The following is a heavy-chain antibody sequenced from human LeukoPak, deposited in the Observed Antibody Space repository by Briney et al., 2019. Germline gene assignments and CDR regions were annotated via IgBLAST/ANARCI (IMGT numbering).Heavy chain of an antibody. Sequence: SVNVSCMASGGTFSSYAISWVRQAPGQGLEWMGGIIPIFGTANYAQKFQGRVTITADKSTSTAYMELSSLRSEDTAVYYCARSGVGSDLNGRTDWLLHYFDYWGQGTLVTVSS. CDR3: ARSGVGSDLNGRTDWLLHYFDY. CDR1: GGTFSSYA. CDR2: IIPIFGTA. J-gene: IGHJ4*02. V-gene: IGHV1-69*06. D-gene: IGHD3-9*01.